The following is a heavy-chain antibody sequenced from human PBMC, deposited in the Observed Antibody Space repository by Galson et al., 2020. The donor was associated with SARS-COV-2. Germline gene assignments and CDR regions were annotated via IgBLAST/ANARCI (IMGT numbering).Heavy chain of an antibody. D-gene: IGHD3-3*01. CDR1: GDYA. CDR2: IRSKAYGGTT. CDR3: TRDDFWSGYYSY. J-gene: IGHJ4*02. V-gene: IGHV3-49*04. Sequence: GDYAMSWVRQAPGKGLEWVGFIRSKAYGGTTEYAASVKGRFTISRDDSKSIAYLQMNSLKTEDTAVYYCTRDDFWSGYYSYWGQGTLVTISS.